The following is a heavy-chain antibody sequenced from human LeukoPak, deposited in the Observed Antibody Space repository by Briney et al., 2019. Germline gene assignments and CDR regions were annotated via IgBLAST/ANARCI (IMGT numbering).Heavy chain of an antibody. CDR1: GFTFSSYA. V-gene: IGHV3-23*01. D-gene: IGHD2-15*01. CDR2: ISGSGGST. Sequence: PGGSLRLSCAASGFTFSSYAMSWVRQAPGKGLEWASGISGSGGSTYYADSVKGRFTISRDNSKNTLYLQMNSLRAEDTAVYYCAKDGPPIVVVVAATPGYFDYWGQGTLVTVSS. CDR3: AKDGPPIVVVVAATPGYFDY. J-gene: IGHJ4*02.